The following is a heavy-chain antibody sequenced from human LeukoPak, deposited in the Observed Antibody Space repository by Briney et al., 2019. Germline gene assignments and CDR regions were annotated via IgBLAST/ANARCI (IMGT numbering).Heavy chain of an antibody. J-gene: IGHJ3*02. Sequence: EASVKVSCKASGGTFSSYAISWVRQAPGQGLEWMGGIIPIFGTANYAQKFQGRVTITADKSTSTAYMELSSLRSEDTAVYYCARDSFDSSGYLTPDDAFDIWGQGTMVTVSS. D-gene: IGHD3-22*01. CDR1: GGTFSSYA. V-gene: IGHV1-69*06. CDR2: IIPIFGTA. CDR3: ARDSFDSSGYLTPDDAFDI.